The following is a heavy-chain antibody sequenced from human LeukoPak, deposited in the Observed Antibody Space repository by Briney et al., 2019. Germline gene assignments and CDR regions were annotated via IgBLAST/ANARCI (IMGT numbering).Heavy chain of an antibody. V-gene: IGHV3-48*01. Sequence: GGSLRLSCAASGFTFSSNVAINWVRQPPGKGLEWVSYISSASRTIYYADSVKGRFTISRDNAKNSLYLQMNSLRADDTAVYYCARATPYGQEFDYWGQGTLVTVSS. J-gene: IGHJ4*02. D-gene: IGHD4-17*01. CDR3: ARATPYGQEFDY. CDR1: GFTFSSNVA. CDR2: ISSASRTI.